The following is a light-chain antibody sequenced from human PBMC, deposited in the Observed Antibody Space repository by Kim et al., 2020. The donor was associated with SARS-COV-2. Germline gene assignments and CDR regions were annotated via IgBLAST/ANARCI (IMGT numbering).Light chain of an antibody. CDR1: QGITDY. Sequence: DIQMTQSPSSLSASVGDRVTITCRASQGITDYLAWYQQKPGKVPKVLIYGASTLQSGVPSRFSGSGFGTDFTLTISSLQPEDVATYYYQKYNSAPLTFGEGTKVEIK. CDR3: QKYNSAPLT. J-gene: IGKJ4*01. CDR2: GAS. V-gene: IGKV1-27*01.